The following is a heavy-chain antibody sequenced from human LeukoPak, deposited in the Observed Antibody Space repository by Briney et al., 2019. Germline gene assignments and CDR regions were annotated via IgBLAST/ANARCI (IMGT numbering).Heavy chain of an antibody. CDR2: IYYSGST. J-gene: IGHJ6*03. D-gene: IGHD3-10*01. Sequence: PSETLSLTCTVSGGSISSYYWSWIRQPPGKGLEWIGYIYYSGSTNYNPSLKSRVTISVDTSKNQFSLKLSSVTAADTAVYYCARLWFGEYPYYFYYMDVWGKGTTVTVSS. V-gene: IGHV4-59*01. CDR1: GGSISSYY. CDR3: ARLWFGEYPYYFYYMDV.